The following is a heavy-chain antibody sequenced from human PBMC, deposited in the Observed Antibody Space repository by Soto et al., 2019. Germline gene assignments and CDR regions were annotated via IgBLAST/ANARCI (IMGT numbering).Heavy chain of an antibody. V-gene: IGHV3-74*01. CDR2: IKTDGYAA. CDR3: VRESGVAADC. CDR1: GFTFDSHW. D-gene: IGHD6-19*01. J-gene: IGHJ4*02. Sequence: PGGSLRLSCVASGFTFDSHWMHWVRQAPGEGLVWVSRIKTDGYAAAYADSVKGRFTISRDNTKNTVYLQMNSLRAEDTAAYFCVRESGVAADCWGQGTQVTVSS.